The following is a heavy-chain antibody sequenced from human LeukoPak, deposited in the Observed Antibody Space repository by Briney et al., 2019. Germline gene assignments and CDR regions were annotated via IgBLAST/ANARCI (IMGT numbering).Heavy chain of an antibody. CDR2: IGTSSSTM. V-gene: IGHV3-11*01. Sequence: GGSLRLSCAASGFTLSDYYLGWIRQAPGKGLEWVSYIGTSSSTMKYADSVKGRFTLFRDNAKNSLYLQMRSLRAEDTAVYYCARQVPSANGWFDPWRQGTLVTVSS. CDR3: ARQVPSANGWFDP. D-gene: IGHD2-2*01. CDR1: GFTLSDYY. J-gene: IGHJ5*02.